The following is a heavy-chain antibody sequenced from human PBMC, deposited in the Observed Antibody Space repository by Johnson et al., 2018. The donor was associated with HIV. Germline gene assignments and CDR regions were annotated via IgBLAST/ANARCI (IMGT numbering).Heavy chain of an antibody. D-gene: IGHD3/OR15-3a*01. J-gene: IGHJ3*02. CDR1: GFTFSAYE. Sequence: VQLVESGGGLLQIGGSLRLSCAASGFTFSAYEMHWVLQSTAKGLEWVSSIDTSGDTYYSDSVKGRFTISRENAKNSLYLQMNSLRGGDTALYYCARQGLTVDAFDIWGQGTMVTVSS. CDR3: ARQGLTVDAFDI. CDR2: IDTSGDT. V-gene: IGHV3-13*04.